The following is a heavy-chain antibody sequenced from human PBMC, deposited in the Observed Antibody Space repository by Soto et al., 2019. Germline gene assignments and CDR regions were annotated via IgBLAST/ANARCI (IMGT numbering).Heavy chain of an antibody. CDR1: GFTFSSYA. V-gene: IGHV3-30-3*01. CDR3: ARALRFLEWLFPDYYYYGMDV. CDR2: ISYDGSNK. Sequence: PGGSLRLSCAASGFTFSSYAMHWVRQAPGKGLEWVAVISYDGSNKYYADSVKGRFTISRDNSKNTLYLQMNSLRAEDTAVYYCARALRFLEWLFPDYYYYGMDVWGQGTTVTVSS. D-gene: IGHD3-3*01. J-gene: IGHJ6*02.